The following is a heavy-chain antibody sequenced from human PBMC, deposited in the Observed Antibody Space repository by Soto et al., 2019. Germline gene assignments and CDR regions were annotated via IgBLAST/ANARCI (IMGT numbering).Heavy chain of an antibody. V-gene: IGHV4-31*03. J-gene: IGHJ5*02. CDR2: FYSSGSI. D-gene: IGHD6-19*01. CDR3: VRLYSSGSGWFPP. Sequence: SETLYLTCFVSGYFIGAGGYYWSWICHHPGKGLEWIGSFYSSGSIIYNPSLRSRVSITGDMSTNQFSMSLTSVTAADTARYYCVRLYSSGSGWFPPWGQGTLVTGSS. CDR1: GYFIGAGGYY.